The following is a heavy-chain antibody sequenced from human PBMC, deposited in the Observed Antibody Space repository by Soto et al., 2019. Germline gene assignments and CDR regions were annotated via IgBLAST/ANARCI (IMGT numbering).Heavy chain of an antibody. CDR1: GFTVSSYA. CDR3: AKTPPRTVTTTLYYFDY. Sequence: GGSLRLSCAASGFTVSSYAMSWVRQAPGKGLEWVSAISGSGGSTYYADSVKGRFTISRDNSKNTLYLQMNSLRAEDTAVYYCAKTPPRTVTTTLYYFDYWGQGTLVTVSS. CDR2: ISGSGGST. J-gene: IGHJ4*02. V-gene: IGHV3-23*01. D-gene: IGHD4-17*01.